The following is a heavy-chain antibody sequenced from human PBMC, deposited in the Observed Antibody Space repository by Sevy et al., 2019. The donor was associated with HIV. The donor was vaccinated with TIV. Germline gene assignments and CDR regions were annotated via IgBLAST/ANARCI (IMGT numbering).Heavy chain of an antibody. D-gene: IGHD1-7*01. V-gene: IGHV4-59*01. CDR1: GGSISSYY. CDR2: IYYSGST. CDR3: ARSPNWNSGGYYYYYYSMDV. J-gene: IGHJ6*02. Sequence: SETLSLTCTVSGGSISSYYWSWIRQPPGKGLEWIGYIYYSGSTNYNPSLKSRVTISVDTSKNQFSLKLSSVTAADTAVYYCARSPNWNSGGYYYYYYSMDVWGQGTTVTVSS.